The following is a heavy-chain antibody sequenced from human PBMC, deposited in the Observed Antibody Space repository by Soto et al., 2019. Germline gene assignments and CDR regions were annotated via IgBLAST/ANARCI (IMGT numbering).Heavy chain of an antibody. CDR3: ARETVGFLEWTLYYYYGMDV. CDR2: SNPSGGST. V-gene: IGHV1-46*01. Sequence: GASVKVSCKASGYTFTSYYMHWVREAPGQGLEWMGISNPSGGSTSYAQKFQGRVTMTRDTSTSTGYMELGSLRSDDTAVYYCARETVGFLEWTLYYYYGMDVWGQGTTVTVSS. J-gene: IGHJ6*02. D-gene: IGHD3-3*02. CDR1: GYTFTSYY.